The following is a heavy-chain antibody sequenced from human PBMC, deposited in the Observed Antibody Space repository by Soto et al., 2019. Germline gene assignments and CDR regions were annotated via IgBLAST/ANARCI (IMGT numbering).Heavy chain of an antibody. Sequence: GASVKVSCKASGYTFTSYYIHWVRQAPGQGLEWMGIINTSGGRRSYAQKFQGRVTLTWDTSTSTAYMELSSLRSEDTAVYYCATETPPIGPVTTSRWFDSWGQGTLVTVSS. J-gene: IGHJ5*01. CDR2: INTSGGRR. CDR3: ATETPPIGPVTTSRWFDS. V-gene: IGHV1-46*03. CDR1: GYTFTSYY. D-gene: IGHD4-4*01.